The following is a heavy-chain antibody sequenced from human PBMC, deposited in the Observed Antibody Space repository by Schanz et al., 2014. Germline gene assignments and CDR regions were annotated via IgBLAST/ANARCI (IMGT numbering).Heavy chain of an antibody. V-gene: IGHV3-48*01. CDR3: ARDRRNADLDY. CDR2: ISDSGTYT. Sequence: EVQLLESGGGLVQPGGSLRLSCAASGFTFSAYAMTWVRQAPGKGLEWLSYISDSGTYTNYADSVKGRFTISRDNAKNSLYLEMNSLRAEDTALYYCARDRRNADLDYWGQGTLXTVSS. CDR1: GFTFSAYA. J-gene: IGHJ4*02. D-gene: IGHD1-1*01.